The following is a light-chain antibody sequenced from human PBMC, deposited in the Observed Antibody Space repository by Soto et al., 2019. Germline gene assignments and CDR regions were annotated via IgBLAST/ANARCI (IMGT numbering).Light chain of an antibody. CDR1: SSDVGGYNY. Sequence: QSASVSGSPGQSITISCTGTSSDVGGYNYVSWYQQHPGKAPKLMIFEVSNRPSGVSNRFSGSKSGNTASLTISGLQAEDEADYYCSSYTGSSINTVVFGGGTKLTVL. V-gene: IGLV2-14*01. J-gene: IGLJ2*01. CDR2: EVS. CDR3: SSYTGSSINTVV.